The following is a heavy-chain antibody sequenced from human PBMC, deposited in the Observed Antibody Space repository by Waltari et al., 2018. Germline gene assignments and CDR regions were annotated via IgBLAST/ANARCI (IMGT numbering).Heavy chain of an antibody. D-gene: IGHD6-13*01. V-gene: IGHV4-39*07. CDR3: ARDGQYSSSWYTRWWFDP. CDR1: GGSISSSSYY. J-gene: IGHJ5*02. CDR2: IYYSGST. Sequence: QLQLQESGPGLVKPSETLSLTCTVSGGSISSSSYYWGWIRQPPGKGLEWIGSIYYSGSTDYNPSLNVRFTISVDTSKNQFSLKLSSVTAADTAVYYCARDGQYSSSWYTRWWFDPWGQGTLVTVSS.